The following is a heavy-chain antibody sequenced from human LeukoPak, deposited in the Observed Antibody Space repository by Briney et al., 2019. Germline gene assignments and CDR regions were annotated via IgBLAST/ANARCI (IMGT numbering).Heavy chain of an antibody. CDR2: ISGSGAGT. D-gene: IGHD2-21*01. CDR3: ATEKGDSPDY. J-gene: IGHJ4*02. CDR1: GFTFSSYA. Sequence: PGGSLRLSCAASGFTFSSYAMTWVRQAPGKGLEWVSGISGSGAGTYYGDSVKGRFTISRDNSKNTLYLQMNSLRAEDTAVYYCATEKGDSPDYWGQGTLVTVSS. V-gene: IGHV3-23*01.